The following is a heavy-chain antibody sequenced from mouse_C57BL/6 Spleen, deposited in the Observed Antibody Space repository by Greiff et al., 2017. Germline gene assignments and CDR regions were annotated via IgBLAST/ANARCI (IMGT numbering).Heavy chain of an antibody. Sequence: EVQLQQSGPELVKPGASVKIPCKASGYTFTDSNMDWVKQSHGKSLEWIGDINPNNGGTIYNQKFKGKATLTVDKSSSTASMELRSLTSEDTAVYYCARSENGSSPSYWYFDVWGTVTTVTVSS. CDR1: GYTFTDSN. CDR3: ARSENGSSPSYWYFDV. V-gene: IGHV1-18*01. D-gene: IGHD1-1*01. CDR2: INPNNGGT. J-gene: IGHJ1*03.